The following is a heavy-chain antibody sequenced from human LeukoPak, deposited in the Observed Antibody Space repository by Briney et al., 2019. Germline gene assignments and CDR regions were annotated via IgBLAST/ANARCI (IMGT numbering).Heavy chain of an antibody. CDR2: ISGSGGST. CDR3: AKGRALGYCSSTSCYTNWFDP. CDR1: GFAFSSYA. D-gene: IGHD2-2*02. J-gene: IGHJ5*02. V-gene: IGHV3-23*01. Sequence: PGGSLRLSCAASGFAFSSYAMSWVRQAPGKGLEWVSAISGSGGSTYYADSVKSRFTISRDNSKNTLYLHMNSLRAEDTAVYYCAKGRALGYCSSTSCYTNWFDPWGQGTLVTVSS.